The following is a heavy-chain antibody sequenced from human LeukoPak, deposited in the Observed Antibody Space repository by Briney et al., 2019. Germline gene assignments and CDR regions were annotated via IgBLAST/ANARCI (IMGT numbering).Heavy chain of an antibody. CDR3: ARGNRPFHSSGWYKDY. V-gene: IGHV4-59*01. CDR2: IYYSGTT. J-gene: IGHJ4*02. Sequence: SETLSLTCTVSGGSISSYYWSWTRQPPGKGLEWIGYIYYSGTTNYNPSLKSRVTMSVDTSKNQFSLNLSSVTAADTAVYYCARGNRPFHSSGWYKDYWGQGTLVTVSS. D-gene: IGHD6-19*01. CDR1: GGSISSYY.